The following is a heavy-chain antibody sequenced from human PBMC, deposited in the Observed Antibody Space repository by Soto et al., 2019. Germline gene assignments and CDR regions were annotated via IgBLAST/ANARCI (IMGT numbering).Heavy chain of an antibody. D-gene: IGHD6-19*01. CDR3: ARETQWLPPHGPFDY. CDR1: GFTFSSYA. CDR2: ISYDGSNK. J-gene: IGHJ4*02. V-gene: IGHV3-30-3*01. Sequence: PGGSLRLSCAASGFTFSSYAMHWVRQAPGKGLEWVAVISYDGSNKYYADSVKGRFTISRDNSKNTLYLQMNSLRAEDTAVYYCARETQWLPPHGPFDYWGQGTLVTVSS.